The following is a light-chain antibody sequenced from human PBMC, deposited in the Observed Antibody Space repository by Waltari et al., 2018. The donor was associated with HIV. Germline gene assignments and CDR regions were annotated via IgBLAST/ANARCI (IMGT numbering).Light chain of an antibody. CDR2: GAS. V-gene: IGKV3-15*01. J-gene: IGKJ4*01. Sequence: EMVMTQSPVTLSVSPGERATLSCRASQSVSSKLAWYQQKPGQAPRLLIYGASTRATGIPTRFSGSGSGTEFTLTISSLQSEDFAVYFCQQFDKWPLTFGGGTKVEI. CDR3: QQFDKWPLT. CDR1: QSVSSK.